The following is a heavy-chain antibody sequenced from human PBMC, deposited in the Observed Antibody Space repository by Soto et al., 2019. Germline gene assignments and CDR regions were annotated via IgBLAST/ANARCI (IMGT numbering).Heavy chain of an antibody. D-gene: IGHD3-9*01. CDR2: TKNKANSYST. CDR3: TREIYYGIPPSSYAMDV. Sequence: EVQLVESGGGLVQPGGSLRLSCAASGFTFSDYYMDWVRQGPGKGLEWVGRTKNKANSYSTEYAAAVKGRFTISRDVSKNSLYLHMNSLKTEDTAVYYCTREIYYGIPPSSYAMDVWGEGTTVTVSS. J-gene: IGHJ6*04. V-gene: IGHV3-72*01. CDR1: GFTFSDYY.